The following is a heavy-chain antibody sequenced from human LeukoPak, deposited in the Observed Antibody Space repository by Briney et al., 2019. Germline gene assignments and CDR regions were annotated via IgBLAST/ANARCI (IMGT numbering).Heavy chain of an antibody. D-gene: IGHD3-10*01. Sequence: GALRLSCAASGFTLINAWMSWVRQAPGKGLEWVGRIKSKTDGGTTDYAAPVKGRFTISRDDSKNTLYVQMNSLKTEDTAVYYCTTGPYDYGSGTYYHWGQGTLVTVSS. J-gene: IGHJ4*02. CDR1: GFTLINAW. V-gene: IGHV3-15*01. CDR2: IKSKTDGGTT. CDR3: TTGPYDYGSGTYYH.